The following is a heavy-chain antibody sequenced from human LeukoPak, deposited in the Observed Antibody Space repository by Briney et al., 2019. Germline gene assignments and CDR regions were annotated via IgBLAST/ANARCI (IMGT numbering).Heavy chain of an antibody. CDR1: GFTFSSYG. CDR3: AKRTMVPAPHYMDV. V-gene: IGHV3-30*02. Sequence: GGSLRLSCAASGFTFSSYGMSWVRQAPGKGLEWVAFIRYDGSDKYYSDSVKGRFTISRDNSKNTLYPQMNSLRAEDTAVYYCAKRTMVPAPHYMDVWGKGTTVTISS. D-gene: IGHD3-10*01. CDR2: IRYDGSDK. J-gene: IGHJ6*03.